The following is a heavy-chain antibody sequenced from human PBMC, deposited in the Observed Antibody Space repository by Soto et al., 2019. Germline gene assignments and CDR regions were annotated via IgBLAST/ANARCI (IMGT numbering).Heavy chain of an antibody. CDR1: GGTFSSYA. CDR2: IIPIFGTA. CDR3: ARIMVYYYGSGSFYGMDV. V-gene: IGHV1-69*01. Sequence: QVQLVQSGAEVKKPGSSVKVSCKASGGTFSSYAISWVRQAPGQGLEWMGGIIPIFGTANYAQKFQGRVTMTADESTSTAYMELSSLRSEDTAVYYCARIMVYYYGSGSFYGMDVWGQGTTVTVSS. D-gene: IGHD3-10*01. J-gene: IGHJ6*02.